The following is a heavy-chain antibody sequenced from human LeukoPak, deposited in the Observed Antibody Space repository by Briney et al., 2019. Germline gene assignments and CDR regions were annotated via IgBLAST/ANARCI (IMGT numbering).Heavy chain of an antibody. V-gene: IGHV1-69*13. Sequence: PVKVSCKASGGTFSSYAISWVRQAPGQGLEWMGGIIPIFGTANYAQKFQGRVTITADESTSTAYMELSSLRSEDTAVYYCARARRGYRSGWTLGYWGKGTLVSVSS. CDR2: IIPIFGTA. D-gene: IGHD6-19*01. CDR1: GGTFSSYA. J-gene: IGHJ4*02. CDR3: ARARRGYRSGWTLGY.